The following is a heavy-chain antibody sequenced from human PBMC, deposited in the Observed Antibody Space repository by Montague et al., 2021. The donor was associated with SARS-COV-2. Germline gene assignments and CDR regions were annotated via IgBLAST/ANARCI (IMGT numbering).Heavy chain of an antibody. J-gene: IGHJ6*02. CDR1: GGSISSYY. Sequence: SETLSLTCTVSGGSISSYYWSWIRQPPGKGLEWIGSIYYSGSTYCNPSLKSRVTISVDTSKNQFSLKLSSVTAADTAVYYCTRLGRQQLVRLSGMDVWGQGTTVTVSS. CDR2: IYYSGST. V-gene: IGHV4-59*12. CDR3: TRLGRQQLVRLSGMDV. D-gene: IGHD6-13*01.